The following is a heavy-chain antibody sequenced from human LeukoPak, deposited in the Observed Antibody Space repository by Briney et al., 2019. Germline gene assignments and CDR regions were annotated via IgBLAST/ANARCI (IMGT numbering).Heavy chain of an antibody. V-gene: IGHV3-21*01. CDR3: AIAAYDFWSGYSRKTFDY. CDR2: ISSSSSYI. D-gene: IGHD3-3*01. Sequence: GGSLRLSCAASGFTLSSYSMNWVRQAPGKGLEWVSSISSSSSYIYYADSVKGRFTISRDNAKNSLYLQMNSLRAEDTAVYYCAIAAYDFWSGYSRKTFDYWGQGTLVTVSS. CDR1: GFTLSSYS. J-gene: IGHJ4*02.